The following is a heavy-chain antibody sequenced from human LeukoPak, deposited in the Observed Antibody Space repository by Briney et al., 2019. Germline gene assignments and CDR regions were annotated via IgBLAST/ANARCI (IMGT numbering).Heavy chain of an antibody. CDR3: VRDLDWGAFDV. CDR1: GFTFNTYS. Sequence: AGGSLRLSCTASGFTFNTYSMNWVRQAPGKGLEWVSGVSPSGDIAYYADSVMGRFTISRDNRKSTVSLQMNSLRAEDTALYYCVRDLDWGAFDVWGQGTMVTVSS. V-gene: IGHV3-23*01. J-gene: IGHJ3*01. CDR2: VSPSGDIA. D-gene: IGHD3/OR15-3a*01.